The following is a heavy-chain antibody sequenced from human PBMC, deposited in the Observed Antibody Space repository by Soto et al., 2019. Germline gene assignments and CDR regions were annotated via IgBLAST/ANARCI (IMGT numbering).Heavy chain of an antibody. CDR2: IHYSGNT. CDR1: NDSINSYY. CDR3: ARKRETTASTTDFSYYGLDV. V-gene: IGHV4-59*01. Sequence: SETLSLTCNVSNDSINSYYWTWIRQSPGKGLEWIGYIHYSGNTNYNPSLKSRVTISIDKSKKFFSLKLTSVTAADTAMYFCARKRETTASTTDFSYYGLDVWGRGTTVTVYS. D-gene: IGHD5-12*01. J-gene: IGHJ6*02.